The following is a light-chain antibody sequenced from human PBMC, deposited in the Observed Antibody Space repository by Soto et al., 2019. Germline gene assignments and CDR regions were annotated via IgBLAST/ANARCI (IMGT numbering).Light chain of an antibody. J-gene: IGLJ1*01. CDR1: SSDVGGYNS. CDR2: NVS. V-gene: IGLV2-14*01. CDR3: SSYTSSSTYV. Sequence: QSVLTQPASVSGSHGQSSTISCTGTSSDVGGYNSVSWYQQHPGKAPKLMIYNVSNRPSGVSNRFSGSKSGNTASLTISGLQAEDEADYYCSSYTSSSTYVFGTGTKVTVL.